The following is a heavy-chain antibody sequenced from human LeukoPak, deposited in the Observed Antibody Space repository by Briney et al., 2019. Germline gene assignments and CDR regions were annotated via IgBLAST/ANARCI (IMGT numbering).Heavy chain of an antibody. D-gene: IGHD1-26*01. CDR3: ANSLRYSGSYHGY. CDR2: ISTSGDST. CDR1: GFTFSRYA. J-gene: IGHJ4*02. V-gene: IGHV3-23*01. Sequence: PGGSLRLSCAASGFTFSRYAMSWVRQAPGKGLEWVSAISTSGDSTNYADSVKGRFTISRDNSKNTLYLQMNSLRAEDTAVYYCANSLRYSGSYHGYSGQRTLVTVSS.